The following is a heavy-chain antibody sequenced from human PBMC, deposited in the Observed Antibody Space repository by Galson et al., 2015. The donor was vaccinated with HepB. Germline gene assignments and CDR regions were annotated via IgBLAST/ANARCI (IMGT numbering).Heavy chain of an antibody. Sequence: SLRLSCAASGFTFSSYTMNWVRQAPGKGLEWVANIKQDGSEKYYVDSVKGRFTTSRDNAKNSLYLQMNSLRAEDTAVYYCARDSSSWYYYYGMDVWGQGTTVTVSS. J-gene: IGHJ6*02. CDR2: IKQDGSEK. CDR1: GFTFSSYT. D-gene: IGHD6-13*01. V-gene: IGHV3-7*03. CDR3: ARDSSSWYYYYGMDV.